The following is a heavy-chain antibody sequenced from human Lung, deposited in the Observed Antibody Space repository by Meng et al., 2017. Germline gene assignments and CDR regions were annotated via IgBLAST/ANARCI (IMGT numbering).Heavy chain of an antibody. D-gene: IGHD6-19*01. J-gene: IGHJ4*02. CDR3: ARDIGQWLVQRDLDY. CDR2: ISAYNGNT. Sequence: QVHMVQSGAEVKKRGASVKASLKPSGYTFTSYGISWVRQAPGQGLEWMGWISAYNGNTNYAQKLQGRVTMTTDTSTSTAYMELRSLRSDDTAVYYCARDIGQWLVQRDLDYWGQGTLVTVSS. CDR1: GYTFTSYG. V-gene: IGHV1-18*01.